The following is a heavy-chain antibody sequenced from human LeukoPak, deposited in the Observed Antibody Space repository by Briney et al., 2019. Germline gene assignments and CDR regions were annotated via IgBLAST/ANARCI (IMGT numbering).Heavy chain of an antibody. CDR1: GASITNDY. Sequence: SETLSLTCSVSGASITNDYWSWIRQPPGKGLEWIGWLHYSGSTSYSPSLKSRVTMSVDTSRNQFSLKLTSVTAADTAVYYCARYGSSGVWKSFDIWGHGTMVTVSS. CDR3: ARYGSSGVWKSFDI. D-gene: IGHD2-15*01. J-gene: IGHJ3*02. V-gene: IGHV4-59*01. CDR2: LHYSGST.